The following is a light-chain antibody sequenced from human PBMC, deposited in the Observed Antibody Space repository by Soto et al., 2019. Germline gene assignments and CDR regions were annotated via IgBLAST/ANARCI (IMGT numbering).Light chain of an antibody. CDR2: DVS. CDR3: NSYTSSQTGV. CDR1: SSDVGTYNY. J-gene: IGLJ1*01. V-gene: IGLV2-14*01. Sequence: QSALTQPASVSGSPGQAITISCTGTSSDVGTYNYVSCYQQYPGKAPKLMIYDVSIRPTGVSNRFSGSKAGNTASLTISGRQAEDEADYYCNSYTSSQTGVFGTGTKVTVL.